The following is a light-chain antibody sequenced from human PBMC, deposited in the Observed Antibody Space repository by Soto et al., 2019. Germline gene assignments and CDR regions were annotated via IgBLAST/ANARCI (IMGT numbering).Light chain of an antibody. CDR1: NIGSKR. CDR3: QVWNSADDNVL. J-gene: IGLJ2*01. CDR2: DDR. Sequence: SYELTQPPSVSVAPGQTATITCGGNNIGSKRVHWYQQQPGQAPVVVVYDDRGRPSGIPERFSGSNSGHTATLTISRVEAGDEADYYCQVWNSADDNVLFGGGTKVTV. V-gene: IGLV3-21*02.